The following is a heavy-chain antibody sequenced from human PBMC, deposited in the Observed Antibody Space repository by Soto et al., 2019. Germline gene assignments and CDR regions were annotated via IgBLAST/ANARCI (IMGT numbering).Heavy chain of an antibody. J-gene: IGHJ4*02. CDR3: AKGYCSSTSCYEFDY. Sequence: GGSLRLSCAASGFTFSSYAMSWVRQAPGKGLEWVSAISGSGGSTYYADSVKGRFTISRDNSKNTLYLQMNSLRAEDTAVYYCAKGYCSSTSCYEFDYWGQGTLVTVSS. D-gene: IGHD2-2*01. CDR2: ISGSGGST. CDR1: GFTFSSYA. V-gene: IGHV3-23*01.